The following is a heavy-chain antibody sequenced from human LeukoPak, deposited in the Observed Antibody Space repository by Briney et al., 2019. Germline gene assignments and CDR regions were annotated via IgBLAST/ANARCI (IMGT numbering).Heavy chain of an antibody. CDR3: ARDLNYYDSSGYSTYYYYYMDA. V-gene: IGHV1-69*05. CDR1: GGTFSSYA. Sequence: SVKVACKAAGGTFSSYAISCVRQAPGQGLEWMGGIIPIFGTANYGQKFQGRVTITTDESTTTAYMELSTLRSEDTSVYYCARDLNYYDSSGYSTYYYYYMDAWGKGTTVTVSS. CDR2: IIPIFGTA. D-gene: IGHD3-22*01. J-gene: IGHJ6*03.